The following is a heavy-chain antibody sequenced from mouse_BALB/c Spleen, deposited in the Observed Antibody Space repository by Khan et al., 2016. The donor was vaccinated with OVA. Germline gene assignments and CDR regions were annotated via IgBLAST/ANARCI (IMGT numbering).Heavy chain of an antibody. CDR3: ARNSYMYDFTY. J-gene: IGHJ3*01. Sequence: VQLQESGPGLVQPSQSLSITCTVSGFSLTTYGVHWVRQSPGKGLEWLGLIWSGGNTDYNAAFISRLSITKDNSNSQVFFKMNSLQADDTAMYYCARNSYMYDFTYWGQGTLVTVSA. CDR2: IWSGGNT. D-gene: IGHD2-14*01. V-gene: IGHV2-2*01. CDR1: GFSLTTYG.